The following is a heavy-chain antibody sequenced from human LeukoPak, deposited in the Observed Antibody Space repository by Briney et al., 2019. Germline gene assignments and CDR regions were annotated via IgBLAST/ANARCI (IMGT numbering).Heavy chain of an antibody. CDR3: ARDLHHEWELLVGGEDY. J-gene: IGHJ4*02. CDR2: IIPIFGTA. D-gene: IGHD1-26*01. V-gene: IGHV1-69*13. Sequence: GASVKVSCKASGGTFSSYAISWVRQAPGQGLEWMGGIIPIFGTANYAQKFQGRVTITADESTSTAYMELSSLRSDDTAVYYCARDLHHEWELLVGGEDYWGQGTLVTVSS. CDR1: GGTFSSYA.